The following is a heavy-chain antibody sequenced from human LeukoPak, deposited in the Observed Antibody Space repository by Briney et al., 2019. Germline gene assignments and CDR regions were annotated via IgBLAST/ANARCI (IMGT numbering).Heavy chain of an antibody. D-gene: IGHD3-3*01. V-gene: IGHV1-2*02. J-gene: IGHJ4*02. Sequence: ASVKVSCKASGYTFTGYYMHWVRQAPGQGLDWLGWVNPNSGGTNYAQKFQGRVTMTRDTSISTAYMELSRLRSDDTAVYYCARGYDFWSGYQHWGQGTLVTVSS. CDR2: VNPNSGGT. CDR3: ARGYDFWSGYQH. CDR1: GYTFTGYY.